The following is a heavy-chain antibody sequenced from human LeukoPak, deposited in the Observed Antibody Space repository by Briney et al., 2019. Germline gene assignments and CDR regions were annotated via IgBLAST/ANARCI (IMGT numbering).Heavy chain of an antibody. CDR1: GDSVSQANFY. Sequence: SETLSLTCTVSGDSVSQANFYWGWIRQPPGKGLEWIGQINHSGSTNYNPSLKSRVTISVDPSKNQFSLNLNSVTAADTAVYYCARVGFDLWGRGTLVTVSS. CDR3: ARVGFDL. J-gene: IGHJ2*01. V-gene: IGHV4-39*07. CDR2: INHSGST.